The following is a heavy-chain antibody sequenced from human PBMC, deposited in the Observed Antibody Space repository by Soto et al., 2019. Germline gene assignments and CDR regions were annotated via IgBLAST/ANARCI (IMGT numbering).Heavy chain of an antibody. D-gene: IGHD6-19*01. V-gene: IGHV4-59*01. CDR3: ARVGSSGWSPDY. CDR2: IFYTGST. Sequence: SETLSLTCNVSGASLRGYYWIWIRQSPGKGLEWIGYIFYTGSTNYNPSLKSRVTLSVDTSKNQFSLRLSSVTAAGTAVYYCARVGSSGWSPDYWGQGTLVTVSS. J-gene: IGHJ4*02. CDR1: GASLRGYY.